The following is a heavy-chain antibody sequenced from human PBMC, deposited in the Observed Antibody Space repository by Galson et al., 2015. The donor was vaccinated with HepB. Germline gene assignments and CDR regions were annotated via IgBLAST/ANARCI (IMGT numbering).Heavy chain of an antibody. Sequence: SLRLSCAASGFTFSSYGMHWVRQAPGKGLEWVAVISYDGSNKYYADSVKGRFTISRDNSKNTLYLQMNSLRAEDTAVYYCAKAPLIQLWFNYGMDVWGQGTTVTVSS. CDR1: GFTFSSYG. J-gene: IGHJ6*02. V-gene: IGHV3-30*18. CDR3: AKAPLIQLWFNYGMDV. CDR2: ISYDGSNK. D-gene: IGHD5-18*01.